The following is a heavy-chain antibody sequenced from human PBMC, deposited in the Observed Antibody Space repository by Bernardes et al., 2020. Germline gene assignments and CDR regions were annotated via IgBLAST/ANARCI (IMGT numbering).Heavy chain of an antibody. V-gene: IGHV3-23*01. CDR2: ISGSGGST. CDR1: GFTFSSYA. D-gene: IGHD5-12*01. Sequence: GGSLRLSCAASGFTFSSYAMSWVRQAPGKGLEWVSAISGSGGSTYYADSVKGRFTISRDNSKNTLYLQMNSLRAEDTAVYYCAKACGYSGDDLPFDYGSQGTLVTVPS. CDR3: AKACGYSGDDLPFDY. J-gene: IGHJ4*02.